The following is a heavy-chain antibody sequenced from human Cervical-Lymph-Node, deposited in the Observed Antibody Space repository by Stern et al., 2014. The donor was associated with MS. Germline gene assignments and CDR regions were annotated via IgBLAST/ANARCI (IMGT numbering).Heavy chain of an antibody. J-gene: IGHJ4*02. CDR2: FISGSTYV. D-gene: IGHD7-27*01. CDR1: GLSFSIYS. V-gene: IGHV3-21*01. CDR3: ATAPPSSWGTEGAIDY. Sequence: EMQLVESGGGLVKPGGSLRLSCAASGLSFSIYSMNWVRQAPGKGLEWVSSFISGSTYVYYADSVRGRFTISRDSAKNSMYLQMNSLRAEDTAVYYCATAPPSSWGTEGAIDYWGQGTQVTVSS.